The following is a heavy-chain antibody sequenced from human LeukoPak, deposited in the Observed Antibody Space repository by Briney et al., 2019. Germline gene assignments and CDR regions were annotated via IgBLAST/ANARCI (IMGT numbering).Heavy chain of an antibody. CDR2: ISGSGGST. CDR3: AKYKERDFGNPSDY. CDR1: GFTFSSYG. D-gene: IGHD3-3*01. J-gene: IGHJ4*02. V-gene: IGHV3-23*01. Sequence: PGGSLRLSCAASGFTFSSYGMSWVRQAPGKGLEWVSAISGSGGSTYYADSVKGRFTISRDNSKNTLYLQMNSLRAEDTAVYYCAKYKERDFGNPSDYWGQGTLVTVSS.